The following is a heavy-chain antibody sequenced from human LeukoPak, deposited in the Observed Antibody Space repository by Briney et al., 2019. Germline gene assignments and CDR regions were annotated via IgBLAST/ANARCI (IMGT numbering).Heavy chain of an antibody. CDR1: GFSFTTSGVC. D-gene: IGHD2/OR15-2a*01. V-gene: IGHV2-70*19. CDR3: ARPQYIHGYYYNYIDV. J-gene: IGHJ6*03. Sequence: SGPALLNPTQTLTLTCTFSGFSFTTSGVCVSWVRRPPGKALEWLALIDWDDDKVYNTSLKTRLSISKDTAKNQVVLTMTNMDPGDTATYYCARPQYIHGYYYNYIDVWGIGTTVTVSS. CDR2: IDWDDDK.